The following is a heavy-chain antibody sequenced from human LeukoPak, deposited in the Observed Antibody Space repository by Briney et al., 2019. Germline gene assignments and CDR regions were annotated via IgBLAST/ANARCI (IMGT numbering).Heavy chain of an antibody. J-gene: IGHJ4*02. CDR2: VSYDGSDK. CDR3: AKSGCGSTSCYVNY. V-gene: IGHV3-30*18. CDR1: GSTFSNYW. Sequence: GGSLRLSCAASGSTFSNYWMHWVRQAPGKGLEWVAVVSYDGSDKYYADSVKGRFTISRDSSRNTLYLQMNSLRAEDTAVYYCAKSGCGSTSCYVNYWGQGTLVTVSS. D-gene: IGHD2-2*01.